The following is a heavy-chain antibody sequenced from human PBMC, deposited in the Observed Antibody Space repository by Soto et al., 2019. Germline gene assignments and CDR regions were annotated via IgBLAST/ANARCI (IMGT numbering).Heavy chain of an antibody. CDR1: GGSFSCYY. Sequence: SETLSLTCVVYGGSFSCYYWSWIRQPPGKGLEWIGEIHHSGSTNYSPSLESRVTISIDTSKNQLSLNLNSVTAADTAVYYCARLXKIGSPTHYYYYYGMDVWGQGATVTVSS. D-gene: IGHD1-26*01. V-gene: IGHV4-34*01. J-gene: IGHJ6*01. CDR2: IHHSGST. CDR3: ARLXKIGSPTHYYYYYGMDV.